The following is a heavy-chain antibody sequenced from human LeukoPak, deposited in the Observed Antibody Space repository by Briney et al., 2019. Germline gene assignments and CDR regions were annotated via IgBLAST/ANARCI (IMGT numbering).Heavy chain of an antibody. V-gene: IGHV4-39*07. D-gene: IGHD3-22*01. CDR2: IYYTGST. CDR3: ARGSGYSVGAFDI. J-gene: IGHJ3*02. CDR1: GGSNISSSYY. Sequence: SETLSLTCTVSGGSNISSSYYWGWIRQPPGKGLEWIGSIYYTGSTYYNPSLRSRVTMSVDTSKNQFSLKLSSVTAADTAVYYCARGSGYSVGAFDIWGQGTMVTVSS.